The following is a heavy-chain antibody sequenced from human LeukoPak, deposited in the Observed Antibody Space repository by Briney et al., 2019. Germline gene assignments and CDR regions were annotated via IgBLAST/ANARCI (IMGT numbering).Heavy chain of an antibody. CDR2: IYYSGGT. J-gene: IGHJ5*02. CDR1: GVSITTYY. CDR3: ARDNPANWFDP. D-gene: IGHD1-14*01. Sequence: SETLSLTCTVSGVSITTYYWSWIRQFPGKGLEWIGYIYYSGGTNYNPSLKSRVTLSIDASKNQFSLRLSSVTAADTAIYYCARDNPANWFDPWGQGTLVTVSS. V-gene: IGHV4-59*01.